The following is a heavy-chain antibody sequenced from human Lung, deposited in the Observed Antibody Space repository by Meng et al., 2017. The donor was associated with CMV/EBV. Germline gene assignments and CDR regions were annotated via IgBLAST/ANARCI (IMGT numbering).Heavy chain of an antibody. CDR3: ARDRSDLWSGPLDP. J-gene: IGHJ5*02. D-gene: IGHD3-3*01. CDR1: GTSISPYY. CDR2: IYFNGNT. Sequence: SETLSLTCTVFGTSISPYYWSWIRQPPGKGLEWIGYIYFNGNTNYNPALKSRVTMSLDTSMNQFSLKLNSVTAADTAAYYCARDRSDLWSGPLDPWGRGTLVTVSS. V-gene: IGHV4-59*01.